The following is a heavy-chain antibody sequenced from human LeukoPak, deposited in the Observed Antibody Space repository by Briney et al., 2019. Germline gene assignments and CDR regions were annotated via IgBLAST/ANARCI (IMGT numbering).Heavy chain of an antibody. V-gene: IGHV4-39*01. D-gene: IGHD2-8*02. Sequence: SETLSLTCTVSGGSLSSRHYFWAWIRQPPGKGLDWIGSISYGGSTYYNPSLKSRVTVSVDTSKNQFSLRLSSVTAADTSVYYSARHWEFTGTDYYFDYWGQGTLVTVSS. J-gene: IGHJ4*02. CDR1: GGSLSSRHYF. CDR3: ARHWEFTGTDYYFDY. CDR2: ISYGGST.